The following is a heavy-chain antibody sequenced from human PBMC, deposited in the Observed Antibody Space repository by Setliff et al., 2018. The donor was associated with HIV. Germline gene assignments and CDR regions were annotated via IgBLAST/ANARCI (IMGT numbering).Heavy chain of an antibody. J-gene: IGHJ4*02. D-gene: IGHD1-26*01. CDR3: ARDFSGTYYGDIDY. CDR1: GYTFKTYG. Sequence: ASVKVSCKASGYTFKTYGMHWVRQAPGQSLEWMAWINVGKGNTKYSQNFQGRLTVTGDTSASTVDMELSSLTHEDTAVYYCARDFSGTYYGDIDYWGQGTLITVSS. CDR2: INVGKGNT. V-gene: IGHV1-3*01.